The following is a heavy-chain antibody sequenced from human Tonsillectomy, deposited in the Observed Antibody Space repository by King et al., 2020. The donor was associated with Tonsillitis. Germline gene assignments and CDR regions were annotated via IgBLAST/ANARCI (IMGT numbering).Heavy chain of an antibody. CDR3: AGWLYSSTSAAAFDL. Sequence: VQLQESGPGLVKPSQTLSLTCKVSGGHISSGGYYWSWIRQHPGKGLEWIGYIYYRGSTYYNPSLKSRVTISVDTSKNNFSLKLSSVTAADTDVYYFAGWLYSSTSAAAFDLCGQGIVVAVS. CDR2: IYYRGST. D-gene: IGHD2-2*01. V-gene: IGHV4-31*03. J-gene: IGHJ3*01. CDR1: GGHISSGGYY.